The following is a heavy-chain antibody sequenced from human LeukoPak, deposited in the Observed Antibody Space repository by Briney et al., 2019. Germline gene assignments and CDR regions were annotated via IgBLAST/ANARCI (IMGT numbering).Heavy chain of an antibody. D-gene: IGHD2-15*01. CDR1: GFTFGDYA. CDR2: IRSKAYGGTT. V-gene: IGHV3-49*04. CDR3: TRGTSYCSGGSCYYYYYGMDV. Sequence: GGSLRLSCAASGFTFGDYAMSWVRQAPGKGLEWVGFIRSKAYGGTTEYAASVKGRFTISRDDSKSIAYLQMNSLKTEDTAVYYCTRGTSYCSGGSCYYYYYGMDVWGQGTTVTVSS. J-gene: IGHJ6*02.